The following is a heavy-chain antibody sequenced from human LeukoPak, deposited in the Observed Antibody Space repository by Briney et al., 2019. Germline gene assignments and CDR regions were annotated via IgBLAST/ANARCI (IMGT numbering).Heavy chain of an antibody. CDR3: ARGGSRSDLLTWDY. CDR2: VSGDDGNT. Sequence: ASVKVSCKTSGFKFINYGFSWMRQAPGQGLEWVGWVSGDDGNTNYGQRLQGRVTMTTNTSTSTVYMELSSLRSDDTAVFFCARGGSRSDLLTWDYWGQGTLSPCPQ. CDR1: GFKFINYG. D-gene: IGHD3-9*01. V-gene: IGHV1-18*01. J-gene: IGHJ4*02.